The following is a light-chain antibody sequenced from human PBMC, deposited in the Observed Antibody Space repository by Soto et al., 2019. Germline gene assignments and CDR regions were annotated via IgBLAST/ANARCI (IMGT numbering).Light chain of an antibody. J-gene: IGLJ1*01. CDR2: DVG. Sequence: QSALTQPASVSGSPGQSITIACTGTSSDIGGYKFVSWYQQHPGKAPKLLIYDVGNRPSGVSNRFSGSKSGNTASLTISGFQAEDEDHYYCNSYRTVSTYVFGNGTKLTVL. CDR1: SSDIGGYKF. CDR3: NSYRTVSTYV. V-gene: IGLV2-14*01.